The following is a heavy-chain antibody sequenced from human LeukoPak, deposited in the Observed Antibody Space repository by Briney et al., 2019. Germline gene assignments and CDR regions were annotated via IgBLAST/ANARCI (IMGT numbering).Heavy chain of an antibody. CDR2: ISGSDGRT. J-gene: IGHJ4*02. V-gene: IGHV3-23*01. D-gene: IGHD3-22*01. Sequence: GGSLRLSCAASGFTFSGYAMSWVRQAPGKGLEWVSRISGSDGRTNYADSVKGRFTISRDNSKNTLYLQMNSLRAEDTAVYYCAKEDFYESSGYPPFDYWGQGTLVTVSS. CDR3: AKEDFYESSGYPPFDY. CDR1: GFTFSGYA.